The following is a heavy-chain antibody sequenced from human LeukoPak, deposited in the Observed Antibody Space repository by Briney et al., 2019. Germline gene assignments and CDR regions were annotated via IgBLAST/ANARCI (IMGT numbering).Heavy chain of an antibody. D-gene: IGHD2-2*03. V-gene: IGHV5-51*01. J-gene: IGHJ6*03. CDR3: ARHVGIVVVPAAMPTYYYMDV. CDR2: IYPGDSDT. CDR1: GYSFTSYW. Sequence: GESLKISCKGSGYSFTSYWIGWVRQMPGKGLEWMGIIYPGDSDTRYSPSFQVQVTISADKSISTAYLQWSSLKASDTAMYYCARHVGIVVVPAAMPTYYYMDVWGKGTTVTVSS.